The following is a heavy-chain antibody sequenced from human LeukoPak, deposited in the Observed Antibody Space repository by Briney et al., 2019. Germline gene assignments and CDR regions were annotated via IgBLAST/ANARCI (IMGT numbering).Heavy chain of an antibody. Sequence: GGSLRLSCSASGFTFSSYAMHWVRQAPGKGLEYVSAISSNGGSTYYADSVKGRFTISRDNSKNTLYLQMSSLRAEDTAVCYCVKGRAGVVVPAAIDAFDIWGQGTMVTVSS. CDR1: GFTFSSYA. D-gene: IGHD2-2*01. V-gene: IGHV3-64D*06. J-gene: IGHJ3*02. CDR2: ISSNGGST. CDR3: VKGRAGVVVPAAIDAFDI.